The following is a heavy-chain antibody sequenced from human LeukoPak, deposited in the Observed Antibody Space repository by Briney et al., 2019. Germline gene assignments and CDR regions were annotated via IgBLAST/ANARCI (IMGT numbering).Heavy chain of an antibody. V-gene: IGHV3-15*01. CDR2: IKSKRDGGTT. Sequence: KAGGSLRLSCAASGFTFTKAWMSWVRQAPGKGLEWIGRIKSKRDGGTTDYAAPVQGRFAMSRDDSQNTVYLQMNSLKTADTAVYYCTTDGGIGPSPIFDYWGQGTLLTVSS. D-gene: IGHD6-13*01. CDR3: TTDGGIGPSPIFDY. CDR1: GFTFTKAW. J-gene: IGHJ4*02.